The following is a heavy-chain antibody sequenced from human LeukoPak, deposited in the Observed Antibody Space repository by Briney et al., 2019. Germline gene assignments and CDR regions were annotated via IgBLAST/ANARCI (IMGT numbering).Heavy chain of an antibody. CDR1: GGSFSGDY. CDR2: IHHTGSP. Sequence: SETRSLTCGVYGGSFSGDYWSWIRQPPGKGLEWIGEIHHTGSPKYNPSLKSRVTISVDTSKNQFSMKLSSVTAADTAVYYCARYDVWGSYRAFDYWGQGTLVTVSS. CDR3: ARYDVWGSYRAFDY. V-gene: IGHV4-34*01. D-gene: IGHD3-16*02. J-gene: IGHJ4*02.